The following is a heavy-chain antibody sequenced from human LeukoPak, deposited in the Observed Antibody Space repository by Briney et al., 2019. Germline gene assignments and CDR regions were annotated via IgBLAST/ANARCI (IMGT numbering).Heavy chain of an antibody. CDR3: ATDLGLTMNRGVFVK. V-gene: IGHV3-15*01. CDR1: GFTFSSYS. CDR2: IKSKGDGETT. Sequence: KPGGSLRLSRAASGFTFSSYSMNWVRQAPGKGLGWVGRIKSKGDGETTDTAAPVKGRFTMSRDDSKDTVYLQMYTVEDEDTAVYYCATDLGLTMNRGVFVKWGQGALVTVSS. J-gene: IGHJ4*02. D-gene: IGHD3-10*01.